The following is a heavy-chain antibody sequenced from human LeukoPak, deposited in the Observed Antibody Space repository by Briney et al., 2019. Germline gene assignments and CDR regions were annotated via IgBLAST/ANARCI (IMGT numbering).Heavy chain of an antibody. CDR1: AYNLTELS. CDR2: FDPEDGET. D-gene: IGHD3-10*01. Sequence: ASVKVSCKVSAYNLTELSMHWVRQAPGKGLEWMGGFDPEDGETIYAQKFQGRVTMTEDTSTDTAYMELSSLRSEDTAVYYCASPRYYGSGSYMFDYWGQGTLVTVSS. CDR3: ASPRYYGSGSYMFDY. V-gene: IGHV1-24*01. J-gene: IGHJ4*02.